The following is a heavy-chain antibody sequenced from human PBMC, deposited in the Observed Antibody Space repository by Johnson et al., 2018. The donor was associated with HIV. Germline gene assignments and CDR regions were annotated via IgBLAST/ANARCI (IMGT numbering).Heavy chain of an antibody. Sequence: EVQLVESGGGVVRPGGSLRLSCAASGFTFDDYGMTWVRQAPGKGLEWVSGINWHGGSTGYADSVKGRFTISRDDAKNSLYLQMNSLRAEDTALYYCARVWSGSYYSNAFDIWGQGTMVTVSS. CDR3: ARVWSGSYYSNAFDI. D-gene: IGHD1-26*01. J-gene: IGHJ3*02. CDR1: GFTFDDYG. V-gene: IGHV3-20*04. CDR2: INWHGGST.